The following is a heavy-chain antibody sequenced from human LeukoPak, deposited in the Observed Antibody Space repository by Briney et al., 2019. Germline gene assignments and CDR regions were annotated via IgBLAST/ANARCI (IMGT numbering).Heavy chain of an antibody. CDR1: GGSISTYY. CDR3: ARGTLDYCGSGSLASQIFYYYMDV. J-gene: IGHJ6*03. CDR2: IYYSGST. Sequence: SETLSLTCTVSGGSISTYYWSWIRQPPGKGLEWIGYIYYSGSTKYNPSLKSRVTISVDTSKNQFSLKLSSVTAADTAVYYCARGTLDYCGSGSLASQIFYYYMDVWGKGTTVTISS. D-gene: IGHD3-10*01. V-gene: IGHV4-59*01.